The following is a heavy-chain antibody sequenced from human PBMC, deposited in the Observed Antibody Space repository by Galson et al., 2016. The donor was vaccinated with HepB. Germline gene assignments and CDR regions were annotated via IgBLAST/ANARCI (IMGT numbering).Heavy chain of an antibody. CDR2: IWYDGSNK. Sequence: SLRLSCAASGFTFSRSGMHWVRQAPGKGLEWVAAIWYDGSNKYCPDSVKGRFTVSRDNSRNTVHLQMNSLRVEDTAVYYCARDFSGGACYYFDYWARDPWSPSPQ. CDR1: GFTFSRSG. J-gene: IGHJ4*02. CDR3: ARDFSGGACYYFDY. V-gene: IGHV3-33*01. D-gene: IGHD2-21*02.